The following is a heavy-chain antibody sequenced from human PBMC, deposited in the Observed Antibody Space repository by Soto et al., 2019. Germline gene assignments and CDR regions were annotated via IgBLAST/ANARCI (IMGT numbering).Heavy chain of an antibody. J-gene: IGHJ5*02. CDR2: INPSGGST. CDR3: ARVVGALGHWFDP. D-gene: IGHD1-26*01. CDR1: GYSFTNYY. V-gene: IGHV1-46*01. Sequence: ASVKVSCKASGYSFTNYYMHWVRQAPGQGLEWMGIINPSGGSTSYAQKFQGRVTMTRDTSTSTVYMELRSLRSEDTAVYYCARVVGALGHWFDPWGQGTLVTVSS.